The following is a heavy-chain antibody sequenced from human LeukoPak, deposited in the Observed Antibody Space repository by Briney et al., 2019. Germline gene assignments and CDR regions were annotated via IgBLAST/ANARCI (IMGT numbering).Heavy chain of an antibody. V-gene: IGHV4-34*01. D-gene: IGHD6-6*01. Sequence: SETLSLTCAVYGGSFSGYYWSWIRQPPGKGLEWIGEINHSGSTNYNPSLKSRVTISVDTSKNQFSLKLGSVTAADTAVYYCARVSKGGSSPYRSYYYYYGMDVWGQGTTVTVSS. CDR1: GGSFSGYY. CDR3: ARVSKGGSSPYRSYYYYYGMDV. CDR2: INHSGST. J-gene: IGHJ6*02.